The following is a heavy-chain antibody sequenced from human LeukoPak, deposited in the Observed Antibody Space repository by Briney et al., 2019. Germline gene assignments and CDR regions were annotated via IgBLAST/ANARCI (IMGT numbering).Heavy chain of an antibody. CDR1: GDTLSGYY. Sequence: VASVNVSRKASGDTLSGYYVHWVRQAPGQGLEWMGWMNPKSGGKNYAQKFQGRVTMTREMPISTAYMELSRVRSDDTSVYYCAEMADGAFGVWGQGTMVTVSS. J-gene: IGHJ3*01. CDR3: AEMADGAFGV. D-gene: IGHD2-8*01. V-gene: IGHV1-2*02. CDR2: MNPKSGGK.